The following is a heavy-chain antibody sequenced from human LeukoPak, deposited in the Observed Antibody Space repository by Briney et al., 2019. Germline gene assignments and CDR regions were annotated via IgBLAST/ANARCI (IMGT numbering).Heavy chain of an antibody. D-gene: IGHD2-2*01. CDR3: AKSSGIVVVPAAPGGAFDI. CDR1: GFTFSNYW. J-gene: IGHJ3*02. CDR2: ISWNSGSI. V-gene: IGHV3-9*01. Sequence: GGSLRLSCAASGFTFSNYWMHWVRQAPGKGLEWVSGISWNSGSIGYADSVKGRFTISRDNAKNSLYLQMNSLRAEDTALYYCAKSSGIVVVPAAPGGAFDIWGQGTMVTVSS.